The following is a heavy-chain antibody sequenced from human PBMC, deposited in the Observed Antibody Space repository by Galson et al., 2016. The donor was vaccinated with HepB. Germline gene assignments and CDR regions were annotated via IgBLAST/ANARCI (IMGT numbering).Heavy chain of an antibody. CDR2: VYYRGSI. Sequence: QLQESGPGLVKSSETMSLTCPVSGGSISSRHYYCGWIRQPPGKGLEWIGNVYYRGSIYYNPSLKSRVTISVDTSKNQFSLKLTSVTAADTAVDYCATYLGGIVRASDYWGQGTLVTVSS. J-gene: IGHJ4*02. V-gene: IGHV4-39*01. D-gene: IGHD1-26*01. CDR3: ATYLGGIVRASDY. CDR1: GGSISSRHYY.